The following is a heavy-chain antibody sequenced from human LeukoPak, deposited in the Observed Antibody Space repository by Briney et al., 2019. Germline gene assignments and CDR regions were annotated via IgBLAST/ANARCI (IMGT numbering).Heavy chain of an antibody. CDR2: IYNSGST. J-gene: IGHJ4*02. CDR3: ARDHREFQHLAQGPFDY. V-gene: IGHV4-39*07. Sequence: SESLSLTCTVSGSSISSSSYYWGWIRQPPGKGLEWIGSIYNSGSTYYNPSLKSRVTISVDTSKNQFSLKLNSMTAADTAVYYCARDHREFQHLAQGPFDYWGQGTLVTVSS. D-gene: IGHD6-13*01. CDR1: GSSISSSSYY.